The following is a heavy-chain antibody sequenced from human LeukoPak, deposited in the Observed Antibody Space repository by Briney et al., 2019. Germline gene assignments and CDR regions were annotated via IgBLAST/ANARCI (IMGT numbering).Heavy chain of an antibody. CDR2: FYDSGNT. Sequence: PSETLSLTCTVSGYSISSGYYWGWVRQPPGKGLEWIGSFYDSGNTYYNPSLKSRVTISVDTSKNQFSLKLSSVTAADTAVYYCARAQSTVIGPYFDYWGQGTLVTVSS. J-gene: IGHJ4*02. CDR3: ARAQSTVIGPYFDY. V-gene: IGHV4-38-2*02. D-gene: IGHD4-17*01. CDR1: GYSISSGYY.